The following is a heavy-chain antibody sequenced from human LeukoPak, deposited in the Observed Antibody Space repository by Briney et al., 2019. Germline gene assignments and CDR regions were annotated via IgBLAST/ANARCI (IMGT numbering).Heavy chain of an antibody. D-gene: IGHD3-3*01. Sequence: SETLSLTCTVSGGSISSSSYYWGWIRQPPGKGLEWIGSIYYSGSTYYNPSLKSRVTISVDTSKNQFSLKLSSVTAADTAVYYCARDKYYDFWSGYYTAYFDYWGQGTLVTVSS. CDR1: GGSISSSSYY. CDR2: IYYSGST. V-gene: IGHV4-39*02. J-gene: IGHJ4*02. CDR3: ARDKYYDFWSGYYTAYFDY.